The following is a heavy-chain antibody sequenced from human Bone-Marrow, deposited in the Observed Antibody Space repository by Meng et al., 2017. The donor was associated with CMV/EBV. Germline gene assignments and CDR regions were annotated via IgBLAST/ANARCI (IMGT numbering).Heavy chain of an antibody. CDR2: IRSKANSYAT. V-gene: IGHV3-73*01. CDR3: TRPFSGSYYYYGMDV. J-gene: IGHJ6*02. D-gene: IGHD1-26*01. Sequence: ETLSLTCAVYGRSFSGYYWSWVRQASGKGLEWVGRIRSKANSYATAYAASVKGRFTISRDDSKNTAYLQMNSLKTEDTAVYYCTRPFSGSYYYYGMDVWGQGTTVTGSS. CDR1: GRSFSGYY.